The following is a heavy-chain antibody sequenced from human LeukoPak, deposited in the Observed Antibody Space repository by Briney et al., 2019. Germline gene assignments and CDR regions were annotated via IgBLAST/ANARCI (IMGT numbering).Heavy chain of an antibody. CDR2: ISSGGSTT. D-gene: IGHD6-13*01. J-gene: IGHJ1*01. V-gene: IGHV3-11*01. CDR1: GSTFSEHY. Sequence: GGSLRLSCAASGSTFSEHYMSWIRQAPGKGLDGISYISSGGSTTNYADSVKGRFTISRHNAKKSLYLQMNSLRADDPAVYYCARETGRSWNESFQPWGQGTLVTVSS. CDR3: ARETGRSWNESFQP.